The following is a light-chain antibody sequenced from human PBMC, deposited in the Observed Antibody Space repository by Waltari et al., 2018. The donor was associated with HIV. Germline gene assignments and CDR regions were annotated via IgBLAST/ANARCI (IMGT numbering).Light chain of an antibody. CDR1: QAISSY. V-gene: IGKV1-9*01. J-gene: IGKJ1*01. Sequence: TQLTQSPSFLSASVGARVTITCRASQAISSYVAWYQQKPGKAPKLLIYTASTLQSGVPSRFSGSGSGTEFTLTISSLQPEDFATYYCQQLNSYPRTFGQGTKVEIK. CDR2: TAS. CDR3: QQLNSYPRT.